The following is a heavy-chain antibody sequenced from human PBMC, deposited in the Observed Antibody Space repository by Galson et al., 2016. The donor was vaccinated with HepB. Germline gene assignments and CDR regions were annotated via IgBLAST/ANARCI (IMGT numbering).Heavy chain of an antibody. J-gene: IGHJ4*02. D-gene: IGHD3-10*01. CDR3: ARGDAYYYGSSRGTHFDN. V-gene: IGHV4-31*03. CDR1: GASISSGTYY. CDR2: IQYRGNI. Sequence: TLSLTCTVSGASISSGTYYYAWIRHHPGKGLEWIGYIQYRGNIHYNPSLESRIVMSIDMSMDRLSLRMGSVTAADTAVYYCARGDAYYYGSSRGTHFDNWGQGMLVTVSS.